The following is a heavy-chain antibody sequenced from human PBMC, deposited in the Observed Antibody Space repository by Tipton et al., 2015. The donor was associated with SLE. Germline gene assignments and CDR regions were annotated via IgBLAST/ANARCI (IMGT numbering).Heavy chain of an antibody. V-gene: IGHV1-2*02. J-gene: IGHJ6*03. CDR1: GYTFTGFY. D-gene: IGHD2-2*01. Sequence: QVQLVQSGPEVKKPGASVKVSCQASGYTFTGFYMHWVRQAPGQGLEWMGWINPNSGDTNYAQNFQGRVNMTRDTSISAAYMELTRLRSDDTAVYYCAKSPAVIVPATIRYYFYMDVWGTGTTVIVSS. CDR2: INPNSGDT. CDR3: AKSPAVIVPATIRYYFYMDV.